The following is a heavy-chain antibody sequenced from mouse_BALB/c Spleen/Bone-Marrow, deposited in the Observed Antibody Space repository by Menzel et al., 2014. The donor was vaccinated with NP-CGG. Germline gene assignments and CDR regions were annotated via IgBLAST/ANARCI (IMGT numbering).Heavy chain of an antibody. CDR2: IDTSDSHT. CDR1: GYTFTDYW. J-gene: IGHJ2*01. V-gene: IGHV1-69*01. CDR3: ARERDYGSSPIDC. D-gene: IGHD1-1*01. Sequence: QVQLQQSGAELVMPGASVKMSCKASGYTFTDYWMHWVKQRPGQGLEWIGAIDTSDSHTSYNQKFKGKATLTVDESSSAAYMQLSSLTSEDSAVYYYARERDYGSSPIDCCGQGTTLTVSS.